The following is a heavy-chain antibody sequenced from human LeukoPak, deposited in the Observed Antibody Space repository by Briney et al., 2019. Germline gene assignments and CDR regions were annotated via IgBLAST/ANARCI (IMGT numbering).Heavy chain of an antibody. Sequence: GGSLRLSCAASGFTFSSYAMSWVRQAPGKGLEWVSAISGSGGSTYYADSVKGRFTISRDNAKNSLYLQMNSLRAEDTAVYYCARDAPTDFWSGYYTNYYYYGMDVWGQGTTVTVSS. CDR2: ISGSGGST. V-gene: IGHV3-23*01. CDR3: ARDAPTDFWSGYYTNYYYYGMDV. D-gene: IGHD3-3*01. J-gene: IGHJ6*02. CDR1: GFTFSSYA.